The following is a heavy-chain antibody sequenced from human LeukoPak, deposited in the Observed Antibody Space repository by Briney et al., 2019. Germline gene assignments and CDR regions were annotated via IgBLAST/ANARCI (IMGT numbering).Heavy chain of an antibody. CDR2: ISYDGSNK. D-gene: IGHD3-10*01. V-gene: IGHV3-30*01. CDR1: GFTFSSYA. Sequence: GGSLRLSCAASGFTFSSYAMHWVRQAPGKGLEWEAVISYDGSNKNYADSVKGRFTISRDNSKNTLYLQMNSLRAEDTAVYYCARDYGEGSFDYWGQGTLVTVSS. CDR3: ARDYGEGSFDY. J-gene: IGHJ4*02.